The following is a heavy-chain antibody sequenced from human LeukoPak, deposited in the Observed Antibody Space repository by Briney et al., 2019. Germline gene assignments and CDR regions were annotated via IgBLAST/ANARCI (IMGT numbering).Heavy chain of an antibody. D-gene: IGHD6-13*01. V-gene: IGHV3-48*02. J-gene: IGHJ4*02. CDR2: ISSSGSTI. Sequence: GGSLRLSCAASGFTFSSYGMNWVRQAPGKGLEWVSYISSSGSTIYSADSLKGRFTISRDNAKNSLYLQMNSLRDEDTAMYYCAAGMTAAAATGDYWGQGTQVTVSS. CDR3: AAGMTAAAATGDY. CDR1: GFTFSSYG.